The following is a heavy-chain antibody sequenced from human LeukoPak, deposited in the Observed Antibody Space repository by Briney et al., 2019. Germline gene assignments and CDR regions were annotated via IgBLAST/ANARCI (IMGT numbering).Heavy chain of an antibody. CDR2: INPNGGGT. D-gene: IGHD1-1*01. CDR1: GYTFTSYY. Sequence: ASVKVSCKAFGYTFTSYYMHWVRQAPGQGLEWMGIINPNGGGTSYAQKFQGRVTMTRDTSTSTVYMELSSLKSEDTAVYYCARDKSPNWRFDDWGQGTLVTVSS. CDR3: ARDKSPNWRFDD. J-gene: IGHJ4*02. V-gene: IGHV1-46*01.